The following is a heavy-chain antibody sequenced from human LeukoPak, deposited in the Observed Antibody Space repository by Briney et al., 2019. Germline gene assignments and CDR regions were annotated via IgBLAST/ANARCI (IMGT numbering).Heavy chain of an antibody. D-gene: IGHD6-6*01. V-gene: IGHV3-30*01. CDR2: ISYDGSNK. CDR1: GFTFSSYA. CDR3: ARRFRSSIVARGGSPSGMYYYYYYMDV. Sequence: PGGSLRLSCAASGFTFSSYAMHWVRQAPGKGLEWVAVISYDGSNKYYADSVNGRFTISRDNSKNTLYLQMNSLRAEDTAVYYCARRFRSSIVARGGSPSGMYYYYYYMDVWGKGTTVTVSS. J-gene: IGHJ6*03.